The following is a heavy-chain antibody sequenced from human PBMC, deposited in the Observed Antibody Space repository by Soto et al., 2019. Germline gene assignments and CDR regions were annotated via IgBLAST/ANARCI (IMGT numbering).Heavy chain of an antibody. Sequence: EVQLVESGGGLVQPGRSLRLSCAASGFTFDDYAMHWVRQAPGKGLEWVSGISWNSGSIGYADSVKGRFTISRDNAKNSLYLQMNSLRAEDTALYYCANGPDGYGDYHFQHWGQGTLVTVSS. V-gene: IGHV3-9*01. CDR1: GFTFDDYA. CDR2: ISWNSGSI. D-gene: IGHD4-17*01. CDR3: ANGPDGYGDYHFQH. J-gene: IGHJ1*01.